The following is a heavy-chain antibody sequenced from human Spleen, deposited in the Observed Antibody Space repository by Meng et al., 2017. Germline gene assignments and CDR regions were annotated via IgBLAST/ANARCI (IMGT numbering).Heavy chain of an antibody. D-gene: IGHD5-12*01. V-gene: IGHV3-9*01. CDR3: ANDSGYDYVARVSPQYYFDY. J-gene: IGHJ4*02. Sequence: SLKLSCAASGFSFDDYAMHWVRQAPGTGLEWVSGISWKSGTKVYADSVKGRFTISRDNAKNSLYLQMNSLRPEDTALYYCANDSGYDYVARVSPQYYFDYWGQGTLVTVSS. CDR1: GFSFDDYA. CDR2: ISWKSGTK.